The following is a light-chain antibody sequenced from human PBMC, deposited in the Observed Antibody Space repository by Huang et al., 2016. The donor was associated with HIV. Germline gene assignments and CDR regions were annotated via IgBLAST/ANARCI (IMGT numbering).Light chain of an antibody. J-gene: IGKJ4*01. CDR2: DAS. V-gene: IGKV3-11*01. CDR1: QSVSSY. CDR3: QQRSNWPLT. Sequence: EIVLTQSPATLSLSPAERASLSCRASQSVSSYLTWYQQKPGQAPRLLIYDASNRATGIPPRFSGSGSGTDFTLTISSLEPEDFAVYYCQQRSNWPLTFGGGTKVEI.